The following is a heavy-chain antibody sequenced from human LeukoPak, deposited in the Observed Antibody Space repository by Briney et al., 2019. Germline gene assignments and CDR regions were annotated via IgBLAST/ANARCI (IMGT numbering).Heavy chain of an antibody. CDR2: ISPYNGDT. CDR3: ARAETYYYGSRHDF. D-gene: IGHD3-10*01. V-gene: IGHV1-18*01. Sequence: ASVKVSCKASGYTXTHYGISWVRQAPGQGLEWMGWISPYNGDTNYAQKFQGRVTMTTDTSTSTAYMGLRSLRSDDTAVYYCARAETYYYGSRHDFWGQGTLVTVSS. J-gene: IGHJ4*02. CDR1: GYTXTHYG.